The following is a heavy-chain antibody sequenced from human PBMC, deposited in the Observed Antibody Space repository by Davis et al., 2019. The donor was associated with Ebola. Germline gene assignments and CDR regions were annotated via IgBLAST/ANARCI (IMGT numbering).Heavy chain of an antibody. Sequence: AASVKVSCKASGYTFTGFYIHWARQAPGQGLEWLGWINPNTGGTNLAQKFQGWVTMTRDTSISTAYMELQRLRSDDTAVYYCARGPTTVTTRNWFDPWGQGTLVTVSS. D-gene: IGHD4-17*01. CDR3: ARGPTTVTTRNWFDP. J-gene: IGHJ5*02. V-gene: IGHV1-2*04. CDR2: INPNTGGT. CDR1: GYTFTGFY.